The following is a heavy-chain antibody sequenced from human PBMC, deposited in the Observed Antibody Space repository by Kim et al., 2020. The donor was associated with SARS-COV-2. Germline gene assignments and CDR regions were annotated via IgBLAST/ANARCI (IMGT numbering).Heavy chain of an antibody. D-gene: IGHD3-22*01. J-gene: IGHJ4*02. V-gene: IGHV4-39*07. CDR3: ARGSGYYYGDFDY. Sequence: YNPSLKSRVTISVDTSKNQFSLKLSSVTAADTAVYYCARGSGYYYGDFDYWGQGTLVTVSS.